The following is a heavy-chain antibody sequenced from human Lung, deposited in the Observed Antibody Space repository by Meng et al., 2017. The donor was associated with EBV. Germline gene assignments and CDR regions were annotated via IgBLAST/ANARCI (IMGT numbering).Heavy chain of an antibody. V-gene: IGHV4-30-4*01. Sequence: VQPPESGPGLVRPSQILSPSGTVPGGSIGFGDYYCSWIRQPPGQGLEWIGYIYDSGSTSYNPSLMSRVTISVDTSRNQFSLKLTSVTAADTAVYYWAREYSSSSGLLGPWGQGTLVTVSS. D-gene: IGHD6-6*01. J-gene: IGHJ5*02. CDR3: AREYSSSSGLLGP. CDR1: GGSIGFGDYY. CDR2: IYDSGST.